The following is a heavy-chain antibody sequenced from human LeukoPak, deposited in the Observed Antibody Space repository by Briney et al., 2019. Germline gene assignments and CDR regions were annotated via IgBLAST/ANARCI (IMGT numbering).Heavy chain of an antibody. CDR1: GGSISSYY. CDR3: ARYTAMVAFHAHGFDI. Sequence: PSETLSLTCTVSGGSISSYYWSWIRQPPGKGLEWIGYIHYSGSTNYNPSLKSRVTMSVDTSKNQFSLKLRSVTTADTAVYYCARYTAMVAFHAHGFDIWGKGTMVTVS. D-gene: IGHD5-18*01. V-gene: IGHV4-59*01. CDR2: IHYSGST. J-gene: IGHJ3*02.